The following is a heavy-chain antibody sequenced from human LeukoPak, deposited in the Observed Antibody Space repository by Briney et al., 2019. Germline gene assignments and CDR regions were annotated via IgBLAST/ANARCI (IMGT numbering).Heavy chain of an antibody. V-gene: IGHV1-24*01. Sequence: GASVKVSCKVSGYTLTELSMHWVRQAPGKGLEWMGGLDPEDGETIYAQKSQGRVTMTEDTSTDTAYMELSSLRSEDTAVYYCATRGTTLYYYDSSGYTRWFGPWGQGTLVTVSS. CDR1: GYTLTELS. CDR3: ATRGTTLYYYDSSGYTRWFGP. J-gene: IGHJ5*02. D-gene: IGHD3-22*01. CDR2: LDPEDGET.